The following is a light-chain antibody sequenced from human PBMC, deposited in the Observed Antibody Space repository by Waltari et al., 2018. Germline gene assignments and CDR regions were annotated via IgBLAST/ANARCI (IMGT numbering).Light chain of an antibody. V-gene: IGKV3-20*01. CDR1: QSVSSSY. Sequence: EIVLTQSPGTLSLSPGERATLSCRASQSVSSSYLAWYQQKPGQAPRLLIYGASSRATGIPDRFSGSGSGTDFTLTISSLQPEDSATYHCQESVSTPKGTFGPGTKVEIK. CDR2: GAS. J-gene: IGKJ3*01. CDR3: QESVSTPKGT.